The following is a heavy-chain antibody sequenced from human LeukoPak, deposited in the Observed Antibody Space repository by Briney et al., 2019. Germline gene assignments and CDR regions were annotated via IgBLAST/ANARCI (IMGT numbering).Heavy chain of an antibody. J-gene: IGHJ5*02. D-gene: IGHD6-19*01. Sequence: SETLSLTCTVSGGSISSGGYYWSWIRQPPGKGLEWIGYIYYSGSTNYNPSLKSRVTISVDTSKNQFSLKLSSVTAADTAVYYCARDWSSSGWYNWFDPWGQGTLVTVSS. V-gene: IGHV4-61*08. CDR2: IYYSGST. CDR1: GGSISSGGYY. CDR3: ARDWSSSGWYNWFDP.